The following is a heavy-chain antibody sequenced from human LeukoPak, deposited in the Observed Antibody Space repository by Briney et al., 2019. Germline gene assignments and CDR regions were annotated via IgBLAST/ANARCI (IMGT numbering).Heavy chain of an antibody. J-gene: IGHJ5*02. CDR2: IYSSGST. CDR3: ARRQPQGWFDP. CDR1: GGSFSGYY. V-gene: IGHV4-59*08. Sequence: SETLSLTCAVYGGSFSGYYWSWIRQPPGKGLEWIGYIYSSGSTNYNPSLKSRVSISVDTSKNQFSLKMSAVTAADTAVYYCARRQPQGWFDPWGQETMVTVSS.